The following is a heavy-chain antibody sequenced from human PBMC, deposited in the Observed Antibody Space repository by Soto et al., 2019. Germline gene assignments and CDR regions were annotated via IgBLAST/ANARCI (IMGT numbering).Heavy chain of an antibody. CDR1: GFTFSGSA. D-gene: IGHD2-15*01. CDR3: TSSPTDYGGNTYNNYYYGMDV. CDR2: IRSKANSYAT. Sequence: GGSLRLSCAASGFTFSGSAMHWVRQASGKGLEWVGRIRSKANSYATAYAASVKGRFTISRDDSKNTAYLQMNSLKTEDTAVYYCTSSPTDYGGNTYNNYYYGMDVWGQGTTVTVSS. V-gene: IGHV3-73*01. J-gene: IGHJ6*02.